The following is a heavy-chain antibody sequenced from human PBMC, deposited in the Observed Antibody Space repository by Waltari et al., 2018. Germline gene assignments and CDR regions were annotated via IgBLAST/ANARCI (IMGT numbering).Heavy chain of an antibody. CDR3: AKARNRRGYFDY. V-gene: IGHV3-9*01. CDR2: ISWNSGSI. Sequence: EVQLVESGGGMVQPGRSLRLSCAASGFTFDDYAMPWVRQAPGKGLEWVSGISWNSGSIGYADSVKGRFTISRDNAKNSLYLQMNSLRAEDTALYYCAKARNRRGYFDYWGQGTLVTVSS. D-gene: IGHD1-1*01. J-gene: IGHJ4*02. CDR1: GFTFDDYA.